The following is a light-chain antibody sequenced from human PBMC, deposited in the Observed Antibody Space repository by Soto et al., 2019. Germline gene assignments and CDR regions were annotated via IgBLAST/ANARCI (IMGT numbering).Light chain of an antibody. J-gene: IGLJ1*01. CDR3: SSYTSSSTLGYV. CDR2: EVS. V-gene: IGLV2-14*01. Sequence: QSVLTQPASVSGFPGQSITISCTGTSGDVGGYNYVSWYQQHPGKAPKLMIYEVSNRPSGVSNRFSGSKSGNTASLTISGLQAEDEADYYCSSYTSSSTLGYVFGTGTKVTVL. CDR1: SGDVGGYNY.